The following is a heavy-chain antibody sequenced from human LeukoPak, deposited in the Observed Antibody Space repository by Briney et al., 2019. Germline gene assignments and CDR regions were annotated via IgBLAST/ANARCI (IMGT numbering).Heavy chain of an antibody. J-gene: IGHJ6*02. Sequence: SETLSLTCTVSGGSISTGGYYWSWIRQHPGEGLEWIGYIYSSGSTSYNPSLKSRVTISLDTFKNQFSLKLSSVTAADTAVYYCAREGISARRGYYGMDVWGQGTTVTVSS. V-gene: IGHV4-31*03. CDR1: GGSISTGGYY. CDR3: AREGISARRGYYGMDV. CDR2: IYSSGST. D-gene: IGHD2/OR15-2a*01.